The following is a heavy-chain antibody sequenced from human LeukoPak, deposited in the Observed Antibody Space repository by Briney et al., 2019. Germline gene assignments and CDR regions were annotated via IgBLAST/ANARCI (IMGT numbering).Heavy chain of an antibody. CDR3: AKFLNLRASGSAAEY. J-gene: IGHJ4*02. D-gene: IGHD6-25*01. Sequence: GGSLRLSCAASGFTFSSYAMTWVRQAPGKGLEWVSGISGSGGSTYYADSVKGRFTISRDNSKNTLYLQMNSLRAEDTAVNYCAKFLNLRASGSAAEYWGQGTLVTVSS. CDR2: ISGSGGST. V-gene: IGHV3-23*01. CDR1: GFTFSSYA.